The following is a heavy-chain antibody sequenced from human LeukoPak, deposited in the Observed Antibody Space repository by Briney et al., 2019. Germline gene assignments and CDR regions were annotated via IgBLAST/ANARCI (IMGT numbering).Heavy chain of an antibody. V-gene: IGHV4-31*03. CDR2: IYYSGST. CDR3: ARAPGGSGWSAIYYFDY. J-gene: IGHJ4*02. D-gene: IGHD6-19*01. CDR1: GGSISSGGYY. Sequence: SETLSLTCTVSGGSISSGGYYWSWIRQHPGKGLEWIGYIYYSGSTYYNPSLKSRVTISVDTSKNQFSLKLSSVAAADTAVYYCARAPGGSGWSAIYYFDYWGQGTLVTVSS.